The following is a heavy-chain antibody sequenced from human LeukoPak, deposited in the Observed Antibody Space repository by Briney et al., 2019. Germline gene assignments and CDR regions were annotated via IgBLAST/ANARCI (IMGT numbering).Heavy chain of an antibody. CDR2: ISGGGGST. D-gene: IGHD3-22*01. J-gene: IGHJ4*02. Sequence: GVSQRLSCAASGLTLSTYAMSWIRQAPGKGLEWVSAISGGGGSTYYADSVKGRFIISRDNSKNTLYLQMNSLRAEDTAVYYCAKDKIVVAGNFDYWGQGTLVTVSS. CDR1: GLTLSTYA. V-gene: IGHV3-23*01. CDR3: AKDKIVVAGNFDY.